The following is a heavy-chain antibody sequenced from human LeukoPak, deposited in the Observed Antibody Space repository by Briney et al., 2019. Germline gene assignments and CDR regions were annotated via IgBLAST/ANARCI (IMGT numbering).Heavy chain of an antibody. CDR1: GYTLTELS. D-gene: IGHD3-16*01. Sequence: ASVKVSCKVSGYTLTELSMHWVRQAPGKGLEWMGGFDPEDGETIYAQNFQGRVTMTKDTSTDTAYMELTRLTSDDTAIYYCAIDTVYYDPPTYWGQGTLVTVSS. CDR3: AIDTVYYDPPTY. CDR2: FDPEDGET. V-gene: IGHV1-24*01. J-gene: IGHJ4*01.